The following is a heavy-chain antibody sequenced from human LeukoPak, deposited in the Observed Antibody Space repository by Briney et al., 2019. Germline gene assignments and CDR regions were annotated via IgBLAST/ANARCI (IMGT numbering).Heavy chain of an antibody. CDR1: GGSISSSSYY. D-gene: IGHD3-3*01. Sequence: PSETPSLTCTVSGGSISSSSYYWGWIRQPPGKGLEWIGSIYYSGSTYYNPSLKSRVTISVDTSKNQFSLKLSSVTAADTAVYYCASEGEWLESDYWGQGTLVTVSS. CDR2: IYYSGST. V-gene: IGHV4-39*01. CDR3: ASEGEWLESDY. J-gene: IGHJ4*02.